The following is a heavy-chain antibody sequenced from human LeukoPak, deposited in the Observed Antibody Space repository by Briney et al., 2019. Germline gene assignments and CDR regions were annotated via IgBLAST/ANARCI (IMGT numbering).Heavy chain of an antibody. V-gene: IGHV3-9*01. Sequence: HPGGSLRLSCAASGFTFDDYAMHWVRQAPGKGLEWVSGISWNSGSIGYADTVKGRFTISRDNAKNSLYLQMSSPRAEDTALYYCAKDAHPNCSGGSCYHYWGQGTLVTVSS. D-gene: IGHD2-15*01. CDR3: AKDAHPNCSGGSCYHY. CDR1: GFTFDDYA. CDR2: ISWNSGSI. J-gene: IGHJ4*02.